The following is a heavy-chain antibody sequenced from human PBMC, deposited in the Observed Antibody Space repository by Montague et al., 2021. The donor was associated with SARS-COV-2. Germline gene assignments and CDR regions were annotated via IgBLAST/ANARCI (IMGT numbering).Heavy chain of an antibody. V-gene: IGHV4-4*07. CDR2: IYNSLSA. Sequence: SETLSLTCGVSGGSIISYFWSWIRQPAGKGLELIWRIYNSLSAHFNPSLKSRVTMSVDTYKNQFSLKLSSVTAADTAVYYCARDVGVPLAPPYSWFDPWGQGNIVTVSS. CDR1: GGSIISYF. J-gene: IGHJ5*02. D-gene: IGHD2-2*01. CDR3: ARDVGVPLAPPYSWFDP.